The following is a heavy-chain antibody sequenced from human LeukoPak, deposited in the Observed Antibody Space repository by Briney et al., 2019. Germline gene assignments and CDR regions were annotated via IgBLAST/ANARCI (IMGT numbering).Heavy chain of an antibody. Sequence: ASVKVSCKASEYTFTGYYMHWVRQAPGQGLEWMGWINPNSGGTNYAQKFQGRVTMTRDTSISTAYMELSRLRSDDSAVYYCATVDIVATNFDYWGQGTLVTVSS. CDR3: ATVDIVATNFDY. D-gene: IGHD5-12*01. CDR1: EYTFTGYY. J-gene: IGHJ4*02. CDR2: INPNSGGT. V-gene: IGHV1-2*02.